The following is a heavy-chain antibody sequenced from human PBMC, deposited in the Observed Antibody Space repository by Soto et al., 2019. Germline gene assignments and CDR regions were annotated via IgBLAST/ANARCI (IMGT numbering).Heavy chain of an antibody. J-gene: IGHJ3*02. V-gene: IGHV1-69*01. D-gene: IGHD3-9*01. Sequence: QVQLVQSGAEVKKPGSSVKVSCKASGGTFSSYAISWVRQAPGQGLEWMGGIIPIFGTANYAQKFQGRVTITADESTSTAYMELSSLRSEDTAVYYCARDRSVLRYFDWLSDDAFDIWGQGTMVTVSS. CDR3: ARDRSVLRYFDWLSDDAFDI. CDR2: IIPIFGTA. CDR1: GGTFSSYA.